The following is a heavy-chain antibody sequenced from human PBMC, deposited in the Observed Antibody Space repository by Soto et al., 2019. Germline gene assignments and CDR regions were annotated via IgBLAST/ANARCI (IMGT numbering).Heavy chain of an antibody. D-gene: IGHD3-16*02. CDR3: ASGLRYDYVWGSYPSYYGMGV. J-gene: IGHJ6*02. V-gene: IGHV1-69*05. Sequence: QVQLVQSGAEVKKPGSSVKVSCKASGGTFSSYAISWVRQAPGQGLEWMGGIIPIFGTANYAQKFQGRVTITRDDSTSTAYMEVSSLGSEATAVYYCASGLRYDYVWGSYPSYYGMGVWGQGTTVTVSS. CDR2: IIPIFGTA. CDR1: GGTFSSYA.